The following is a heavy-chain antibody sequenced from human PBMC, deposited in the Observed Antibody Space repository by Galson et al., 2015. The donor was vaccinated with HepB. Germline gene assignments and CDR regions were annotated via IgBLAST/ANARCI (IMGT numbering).Heavy chain of an antibody. J-gene: IGHJ4*02. D-gene: IGHD3-22*01. CDR1: GYTFTGHY. CDR2: INPNNGAV. V-gene: IGHV1-2*02. Sequence: SVKVSCKASGYTFTGHYLHWVRQAPGQGLEWLGWINPNNGAVYYGQKFQGRVTMTRDTSISTVYMELSRLTSDDTAVYYCARDQGYYYDSSSVYYVGGDFDFWGQGTLVTVSS. CDR3: ARDQGYYYDSSSVYYVGGDFDF.